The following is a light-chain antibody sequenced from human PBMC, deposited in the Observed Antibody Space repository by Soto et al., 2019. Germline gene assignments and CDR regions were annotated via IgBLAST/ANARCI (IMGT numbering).Light chain of an antibody. CDR2: DVS. J-gene: IGLJ2*01. CDR3: CSYAGSYIFV. CDR1: GSDVGGYNY. Sequence: QSALTQPRSVSGSPGQSVTISCTGTGSDVGGYNYVSWYQQHPGKAPKLMIYDVSKRPSGVPDRFSGSKSGNTASLTISGLQAEDEAGYFCCSYAGSYIFVFGGGTKVTVL. V-gene: IGLV2-11*01.